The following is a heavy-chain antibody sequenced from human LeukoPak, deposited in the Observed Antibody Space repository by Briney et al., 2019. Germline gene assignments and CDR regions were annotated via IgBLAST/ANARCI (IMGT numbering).Heavy chain of an antibody. CDR2: INPNSGGT. V-gene: IGHV1-2*02. CDR1: GYTFTGYY. D-gene: IGHD5-12*01. Sequence: ASVKVSCTASGYTFTGYYMHWVRQAPGQGLEWMGWINPNSGGTNYAQKFQGRITVTRDTYTNTVYMDLSSLRSEDTATYYCARGAPTTRIGAGRFDYWGQGSLLTVAS. J-gene: IGHJ4*02. CDR3: ARGAPTTRIGAGRFDY.